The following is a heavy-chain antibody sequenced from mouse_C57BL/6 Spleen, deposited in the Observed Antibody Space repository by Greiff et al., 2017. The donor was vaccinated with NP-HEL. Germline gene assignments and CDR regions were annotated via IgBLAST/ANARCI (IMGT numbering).Heavy chain of an antibody. CDR3: AREGHDGYSRYFDV. CDR1: GYTFTSYW. CDR2: IYPSDSDT. J-gene: IGHJ1*03. D-gene: IGHD2-3*01. V-gene: IGHV1-61*01. Sequence: VQLQQPGAELVRPGSSVKLSCKASGYTFTSYWMDWVKQRPGQGLEWIGNIYPSDSDTHYNQKFKDKATLTVDKSSSTAYMELSSLTSEDSAVYYCAREGHDGYSRYFDVWGKGTTVTVSS.